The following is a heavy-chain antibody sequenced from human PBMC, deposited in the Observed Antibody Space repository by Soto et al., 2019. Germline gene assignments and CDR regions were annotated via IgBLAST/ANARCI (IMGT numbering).Heavy chain of an antibody. D-gene: IGHD6-13*01. CDR2: IDPSDSYT. CDR1: GYSLTNNW. J-gene: IGHJ6*02. V-gene: IGHV5-10-1*01. Sequence: GESLKISCKGSGYSLTNNWIHWVRQMPGKGLEWMGRIDPSDSYTNYSPSFQGHVTISADKSISTAYLQWSSLKASDTAMYYCARLSSSSWYYYYYGMDVWGQGTTVTVSS. CDR3: ARLSSSSWYYYYYGMDV.